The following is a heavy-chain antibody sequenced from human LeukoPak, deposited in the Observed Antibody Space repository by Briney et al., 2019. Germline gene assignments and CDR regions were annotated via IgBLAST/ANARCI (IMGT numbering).Heavy chain of an antibody. D-gene: IGHD2-2*01. Sequence: SETLSLTCAVYGGSFSGYYWSWIRQPPGKGLEWIGEINHSGNTNYNPSLKSRVTISVDTSKNQFSLKLSSVTAADTAVYYCARGYCSSTSCQSPPFDYWGQGTLVTVSS. J-gene: IGHJ4*02. CDR1: GGSFSGYY. V-gene: IGHV4-34*01. CDR2: INHSGNT. CDR3: ARGYCSSTSCQSPPFDY.